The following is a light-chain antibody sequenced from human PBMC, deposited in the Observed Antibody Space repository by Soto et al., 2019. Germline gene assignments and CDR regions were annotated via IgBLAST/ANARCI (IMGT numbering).Light chain of an antibody. V-gene: IGLV1-44*01. CDR3: AAWDDSLNGYV. CDR1: SSTIGSNT. CDR2: SNN. Sequence: QSVLTQPPSASGTPGQRVTISCSGSSSTIGSNTVNWYQQLPGTAPKLLIYSNNQRPSGVSDRFSGSKSGTSASLAISGLQSEDVADYDCAAWDDSLNGYVFGTGTKLTVL. J-gene: IGLJ1*01.